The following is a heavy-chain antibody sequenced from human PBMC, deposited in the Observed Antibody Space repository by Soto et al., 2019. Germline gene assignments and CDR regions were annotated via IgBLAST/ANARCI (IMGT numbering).Heavy chain of an antibody. D-gene: IGHD3-22*01. V-gene: IGHV3-21*01. CDR2: ISSSSYI. J-gene: IGHJ4*02. CDR1: GFTFSSYS. CDR3: ARMPDYYDSDTNDY. Sequence: GGSLRLSXAASGFTFSSYSMNWVCQAPGKGLEWVSSISSSSYIYYADSVKGRFTISRDNAKNSLYLQMNSLRAEDTAVYYCARMPDYYDSDTNDYWGQGTLVTVSS.